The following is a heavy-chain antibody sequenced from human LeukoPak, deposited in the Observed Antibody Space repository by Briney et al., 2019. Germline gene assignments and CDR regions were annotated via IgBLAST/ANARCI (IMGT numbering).Heavy chain of an antibody. Sequence: ASVKVSCKASGYTFTGYYMHWVRQAPGQGLEWMGWINPNSGGTNYAQKFQGRVTMTRDTSISTAYMELSRLRSDDTAVYYCARDVYYASSRGPIRPWGQGTLVTVSS. D-gene: IGHD3-22*01. CDR3: ARDVYYASSRGPIRP. CDR1: GYTFTGYY. V-gene: IGHV1-2*02. J-gene: IGHJ5*02. CDR2: INPNSGGT.